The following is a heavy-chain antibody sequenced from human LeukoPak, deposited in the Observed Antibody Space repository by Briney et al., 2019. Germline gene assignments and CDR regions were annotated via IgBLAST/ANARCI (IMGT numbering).Heavy chain of an antibody. J-gene: IGHJ5*02. CDR1: GYTFTGYY. D-gene: IGHD3-3*01. Sequence: ASVKVSCKASGYTFTGYYMHWVRQAPGQGLEWMGWINPNSGGTNYAQKFQGRVTITTDESTSTAYMELSSLRSEDTAVYYCARDPLPFWSGNWFDPWGQGTLVTVSS. CDR3: ARDPLPFWSGNWFDP. V-gene: IGHV1-2*02. CDR2: INPNSGGT.